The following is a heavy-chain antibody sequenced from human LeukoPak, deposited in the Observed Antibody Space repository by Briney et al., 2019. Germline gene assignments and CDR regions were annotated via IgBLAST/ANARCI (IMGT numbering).Heavy chain of an antibody. Sequence: SETLSLTCTVSGVSIGRDYWGWIRQPPGKGLEWIGYILYAGRTNYNPSLKSRVTVSADTSKNQFSVKQSSVTAADTAVYYCARAEGDYPFDHWGQGTLVTVSS. D-gene: IGHD3-16*01. CDR3: ARAEGDYPFDH. J-gene: IGHJ4*02. CDR2: ILYAGRT. V-gene: IGHV4-59*01. CDR1: GVSIGRDY.